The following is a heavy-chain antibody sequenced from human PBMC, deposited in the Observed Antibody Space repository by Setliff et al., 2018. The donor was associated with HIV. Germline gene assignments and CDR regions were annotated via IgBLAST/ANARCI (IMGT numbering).Heavy chain of an antibody. CDR2: IFPSGST. Sequence: SETLSLTCAVSGASIRSGVYYWSWIRQPAGKGPEWIGHIFPSGSTNYSPSLKSRITISMDTSKNQFTLKVISMTAADTAVYYCARLSCSSNSCPFDYWVQGTLVTVSS. CDR3: ARLSCSSNSCPFDY. J-gene: IGHJ4*02. D-gene: IGHD2-2*01. CDR1: GASIRSGVYY. V-gene: IGHV4-61*09.